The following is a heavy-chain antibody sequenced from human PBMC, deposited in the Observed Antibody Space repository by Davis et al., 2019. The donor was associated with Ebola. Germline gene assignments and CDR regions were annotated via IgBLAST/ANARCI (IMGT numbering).Heavy chain of an antibody. CDR3: ARVFMLMRGTPENQFDP. Sequence: PGGSLRLSCAASGFTFGRYAMHWVRQAPGKGLEWVAVISYDGNEKYHADTVKGRFTISRDNSKDTLYLQMNSLGAEDTAVYYCARVFMLMRGTPENQFDPWGQGTLVTVSS. CDR2: ISYDGNEK. V-gene: IGHV3-30-3*01. J-gene: IGHJ5*02. CDR1: GFTFGRYA. D-gene: IGHD3-10*02.